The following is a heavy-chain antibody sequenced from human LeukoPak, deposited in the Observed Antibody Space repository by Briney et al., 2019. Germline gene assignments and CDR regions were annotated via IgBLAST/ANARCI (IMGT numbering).Heavy chain of an antibody. CDR1: GGSISSYY. J-gene: IGHJ6*04. Sequence: SETLSLTCPVSGGSISSYYWSWIRQPAGKGLEWIGRIYTSGSTNYNPSLKSRATMSVDTSKNQFSLKLSSVTAADTAVYYCARDARAMVRGVLRTIPEMDVWGKGTTVTISS. CDR2: IYTSGST. CDR3: ARDARAMVRGVLRTIPEMDV. D-gene: IGHD3-10*01. V-gene: IGHV4-4*07.